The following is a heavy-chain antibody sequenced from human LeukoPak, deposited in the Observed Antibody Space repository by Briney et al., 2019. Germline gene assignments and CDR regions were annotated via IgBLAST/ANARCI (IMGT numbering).Heavy chain of an antibody. Sequence: ASVKVSCKASGYTFTGYYMHWVRQAPGQGLEWMGWINPNSGSTNYAQKFQGRVTMTRDTSISTAYMELSRLRSDDTAVYYCARTEQLVFFDYWGQGTLVTVSS. CDR3: ARTEQLVFFDY. D-gene: IGHD6-6*01. J-gene: IGHJ4*02. CDR2: INPNSGST. V-gene: IGHV1-2*02. CDR1: GYTFTGYY.